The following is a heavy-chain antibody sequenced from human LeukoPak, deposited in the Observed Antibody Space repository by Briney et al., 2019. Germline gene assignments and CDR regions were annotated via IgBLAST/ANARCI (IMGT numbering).Heavy chain of an antibody. J-gene: IGHJ3*02. D-gene: IGHD3-22*01. CDR1: GFTFSSYS. Sequence: PGGSLRLSCAASGFTFSSYSMNWDRQAPGKGLEWVSYISSSSSTIYYADSVKGRFTISRDNAKNSLYLQMNSLRAEDTAVYYCARGLSYYGTFDIWGQGTMVTVSS. CDR3: ARGLSYYGTFDI. V-gene: IGHV3-48*04. CDR2: ISSSSSTI.